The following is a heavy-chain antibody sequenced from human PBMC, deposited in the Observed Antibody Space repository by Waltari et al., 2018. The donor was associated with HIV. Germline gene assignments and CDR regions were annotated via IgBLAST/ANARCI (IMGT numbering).Heavy chain of an antibody. CDR3: ARSLTLGYCSGGSCYPTPAFDY. J-gene: IGHJ4*02. CDR2: INHSGST. D-gene: IGHD2-15*01. Sequence: QVQLQQWGAGLLKPSETLSLTCAVYGGSFSGYYWSWIRQPPGKGLEWIGEINHSGSTNYNPSLKSRVTISVDTSKNQFSLKLRFVTAADTAVYYCARSLTLGYCSGGSCYPTPAFDYWGQGTLVTVSS. CDR1: GGSFSGYY. V-gene: IGHV4-34*01.